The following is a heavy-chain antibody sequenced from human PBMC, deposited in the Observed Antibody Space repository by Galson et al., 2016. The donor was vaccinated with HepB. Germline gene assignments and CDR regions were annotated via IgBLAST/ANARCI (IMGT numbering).Heavy chain of an antibody. CDR2: ISGSGGST. Sequence: SLRLSCAASGFIFSSYAMSWVRQAPGKGLDWVSSISGSGGSTHYADSVKGRFTISRDNSKNTVYLQMNSLRAEDTAIYYCAKGTGHTGYDFVDYWGQGTLVIVSS. D-gene: IGHD5-12*01. CDR1: GFIFSSYA. CDR3: AKGTGHTGYDFVDY. V-gene: IGHV3-23*01. J-gene: IGHJ4*02.